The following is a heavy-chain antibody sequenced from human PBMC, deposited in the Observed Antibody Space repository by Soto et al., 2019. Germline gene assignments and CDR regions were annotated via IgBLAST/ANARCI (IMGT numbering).Heavy chain of an antibody. CDR1: GFTFSSSA. Sequence: LVKVSCKASGFTFSSSAVQWVRQARGQRLEWIGWIVVVSGNTNYAQKFQERVTITRDMSTSTAYMELSSLRSEDTAVYYCAALSIAAREFDYWGQGTLVTVSS. CDR3: AALSIAAREFDY. CDR2: IVVVSGNT. D-gene: IGHD6-6*01. J-gene: IGHJ4*02. V-gene: IGHV1-58*01.